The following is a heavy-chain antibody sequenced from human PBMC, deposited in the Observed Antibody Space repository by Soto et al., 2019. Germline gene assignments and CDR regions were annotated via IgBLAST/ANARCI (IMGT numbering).Heavy chain of an antibody. CDR2: ISAYNGNT. Sequence: QVQLVQSGAEVKKPGASVKVSCKASGYTFTSYGISWVRQAPGQGLEWMGWISAYNGNTNYAQKLQGRVTMTTDTSTITAYMELRSLRSDDTAVYYCARDQSYHTPNPPFDYWGQGTLVTVSS. CDR3: ARDQSYHTPNPPFDY. CDR1: GYTFTSYG. J-gene: IGHJ4*02. D-gene: IGHD1-26*01. V-gene: IGHV1-18*01.